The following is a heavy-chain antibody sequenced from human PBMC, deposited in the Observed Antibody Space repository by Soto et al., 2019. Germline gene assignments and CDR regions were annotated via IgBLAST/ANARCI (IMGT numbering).Heavy chain of an antibody. D-gene: IGHD2-2*01. CDR1: GFTFGDCA. CDR2: INHSGST. CDR3: ARWRYCNSGNCKSPMFDP. Sequence: GSLRLSCTSSGFTFGDCAMGWFRQASGKGLEWIGEINHSGSTNYNPSLKSRVTISVDTSKNQFSLKLSSVTAADTAVYYCARWRYCNSGNCKSPMFDPWGQGTLVTVSS. J-gene: IGHJ5*02. V-gene: IGHV4-34*01.